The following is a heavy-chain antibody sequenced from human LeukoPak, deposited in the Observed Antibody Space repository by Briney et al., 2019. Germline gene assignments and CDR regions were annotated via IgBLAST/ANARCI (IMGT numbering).Heavy chain of an antibody. CDR2: IGHRDGGT. J-gene: IGHJ4*01. Sequence: GASLRLSCAASGFIFSNYAMSWVRQAPGKGLEWVSAIGHRDGGTYYADSVKGRFTVSRDDPKNTLYLQMNTLRVEDTAVYYCAKWGDYDILTGYYDSYYWGHGALVTVSS. CDR1: GFIFSNYA. D-gene: IGHD3-9*01. CDR3: AKWGDYDILTGYYDSYY. V-gene: IGHV3-23*01.